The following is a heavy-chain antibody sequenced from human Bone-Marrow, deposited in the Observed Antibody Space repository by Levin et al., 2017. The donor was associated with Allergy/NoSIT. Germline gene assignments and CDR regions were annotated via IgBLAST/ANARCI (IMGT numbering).Heavy chain of an antibody. Sequence: PGASVKVSCKASGFTFTSSAVQWVRQARGQRLEWIGWIVVGSGNTNYAQKFQERVTITRDMSTSTAYMELSSLRSEDTAVYYCAALPHYYDSSGYHGDYWGQGTLVTVSS. V-gene: IGHV1-58*01. CDR2: IVVGSGNT. CDR3: AALPHYYDSSGYHGDY. D-gene: IGHD3-22*01. CDR1: GFTFTSSA. J-gene: IGHJ4*02.